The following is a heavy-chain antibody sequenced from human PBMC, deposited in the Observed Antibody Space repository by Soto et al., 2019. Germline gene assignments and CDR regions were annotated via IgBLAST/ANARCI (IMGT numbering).Heavy chain of an antibody. J-gene: IGHJ6*02. CDR3: AHRTIQVYGMDV. CDR1: GFSLSTSGVG. D-gene: IGHD5-18*01. CDR2: IYWDDDK. V-gene: IGHV2-5*02. Sequence: QITLKESGPTLVKPTQTLTLTCTFSGFSLSTSGVGVGWIRQPPGKALEWLALIYWDDDKRYSPSLRSRLTITKDTSKNHVVLTMTNMDPVDTATYYCAHRTIQVYGMDVWGHGTTVTVSS.